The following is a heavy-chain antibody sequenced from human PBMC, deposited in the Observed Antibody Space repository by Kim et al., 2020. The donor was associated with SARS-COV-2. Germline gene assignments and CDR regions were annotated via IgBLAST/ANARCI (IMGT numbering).Heavy chain of an antibody. CDR1: GLIFNNHA. J-gene: IGHJ4*02. D-gene: IGHD3-3*01. CDR2: ISWPGDSR. V-gene: IGHV3-23*01. CDR3: ANLPLPGFTVIVGDYLAS. Sequence: GGSLRLSCAASGLIFNNHALSWVREAPGKGLEWVSTISWPGDSRYYEDSVIGRFTISRDNVKNTLHLEMNRLRADDTAVYYCANLPLPGFTVIVGDYLASWGQGTMVTVSS.